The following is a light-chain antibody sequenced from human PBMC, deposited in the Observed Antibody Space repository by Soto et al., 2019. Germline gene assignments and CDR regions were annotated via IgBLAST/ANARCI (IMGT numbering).Light chain of an antibody. CDR2: KAS. Sequence: DIQMTQSPSTLSASVGDRVTITCRASQSISSWLAWYQQKPGKAPKLLIYKASSLESGVPSRFSGSGSGTECTLTISSLQPDEFATYYCQQYNSYPSFGGGTKVEIK. CDR3: QQYNSYPS. J-gene: IGKJ4*01. CDR1: QSISSW. V-gene: IGKV1-5*03.